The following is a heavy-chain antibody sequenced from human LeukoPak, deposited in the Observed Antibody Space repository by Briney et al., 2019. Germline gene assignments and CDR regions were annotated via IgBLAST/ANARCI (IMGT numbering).Heavy chain of an antibody. D-gene: IGHD6-19*01. V-gene: IGHV4-30-2*01. CDR1: GGSISSGGYS. CDR2: IYHSGST. Sequence: SQILSLTCAVSGGSISSGGYSWSWIRQPPGKGLEWIGYIYHSGSTYYNPSLKSRVTISVDRSKNQFSLKLSSVTAADTAVYYCARDKGAAVAGTWFDPWGQGTLVTVSS. J-gene: IGHJ5*02. CDR3: ARDKGAAVAGTWFDP.